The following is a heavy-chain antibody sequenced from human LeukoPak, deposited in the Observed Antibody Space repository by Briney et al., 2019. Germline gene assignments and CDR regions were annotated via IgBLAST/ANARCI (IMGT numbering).Heavy chain of an antibody. CDR2: INPNSGGT. CDR3: ARGHYYDSYFDY. V-gene: IGHV1-2*06. J-gene: IGHJ4*02. D-gene: IGHD3-22*01. CDR1: GYTFTSYG. Sequence: RASVKVSCKASGYTFTSYGISWVRQAPGQGLEWMGRINPNSGGTNYAQKFQGRVTMTRDTSISTAYMELSRLRSDDTAVYYCARGHYYDSYFDYWGQGTLVTVSS.